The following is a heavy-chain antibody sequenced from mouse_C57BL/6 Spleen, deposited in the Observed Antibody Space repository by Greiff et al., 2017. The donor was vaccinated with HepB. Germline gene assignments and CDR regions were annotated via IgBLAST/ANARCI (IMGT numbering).Heavy chain of an antibody. CDR2: INPNNGGT. D-gene: IGHD4-1*02. CDR1: VYTFTDYN. CDR3: ARSQLGWYFDV. J-gene: IGHJ1*03. Sequence: EVQLVESGPELVKPGASVKMSCKASVYTFTDYNMHWVKQSHGKSLEWIGYINPNNGGTSYNQKFKGKATLTVNKSSSTAYMELRSLTSEDSAVYYCARSQLGWYFDVWGTGTTVTVSS. V-gene: IGHV1-22*01.